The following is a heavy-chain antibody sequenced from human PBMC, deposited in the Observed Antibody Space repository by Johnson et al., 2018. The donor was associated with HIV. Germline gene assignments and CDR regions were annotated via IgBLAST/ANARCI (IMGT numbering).Heavy chain of an antibody. D-gene: IGHD2-8*01. V-gene: IGHV3-20*04. Sequence: VQLVESGGGVVRPGGSLRLSCAASGFTFDEYDMSWVRQGPGKGLEWVSGITWNGGGTGYADSVKGRFTIYRDNAKNSLYLQMDSLRPEDTALYYCATRGFYCTDGICHGVFDFWGQGTMVTVSS. CDR1: GFTFDEYD. J-gene: IGHJ3*01. CDR3: ATRGFYCTDGICHGVFDF. CDR2: ITWNGGGT.